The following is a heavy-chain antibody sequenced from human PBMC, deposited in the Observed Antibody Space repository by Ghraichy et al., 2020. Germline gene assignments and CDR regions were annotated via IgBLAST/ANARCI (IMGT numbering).Heavy chain of an antibody. V-gene: IGHV4-39*01. CDR3: ARVPTYYYDSSGYYYFGYYFDY. CDR2: IYYSGST. D-gene: IGHD3-22*01. CDR1: GGSISSSSYY. J-gene: IGHJ4*02. Sequence: QTLSLTCTVSGGSISSSSYYWGWIRQPPGKGLEWIGSIYYSGSTYYNPSLKSRVTISVDTSKNQFSLKLSSVTAADTAVYYCARVPTYYYDSSGYYYFGYYFDYWGQGTLVTVSS.